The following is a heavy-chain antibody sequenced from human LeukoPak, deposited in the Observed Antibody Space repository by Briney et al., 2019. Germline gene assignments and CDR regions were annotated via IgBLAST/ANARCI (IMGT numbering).Heavy chain of an antibody. CDR3: ARIRGYSGYY. Sequence: SETLSLTCTVSGGSISSGGYYWSWIRQHPGKGLEWIGYIYYSGSTYYNPSLKIRVTISVDPSKNQFSLKLSSVTAADTAVYYCARIRGYSGYYWGQGTLVTVSS. J-gene: IGHJ4*02. CDR2: IYYSGST. D-gene: IGHD5-12*01. V-gene: IGHV4-31*03. CDR1: GGSISSGGYY.